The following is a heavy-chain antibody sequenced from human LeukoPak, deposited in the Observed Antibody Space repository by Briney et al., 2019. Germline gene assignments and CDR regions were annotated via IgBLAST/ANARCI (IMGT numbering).Heavy chain of an antibody. J-gene: IGHJ4*02. CDR3: VRDGGGVLYVLRF. V-gene: IGHV3-7*03. CDR1: VFTFSSYR. D-gene: IGHD2-21*01. CDR2: INQDGSKK. Sequence: PGGALILACSAPVFTFSSYRRTWVRQTPGKGLEWMANINQDGSKKYYADPVKGRFTISRDNAQNSFSLQMDSLRVEDTAVYFCVRDGGGVLYVLRFWGQGTLVTVSS.